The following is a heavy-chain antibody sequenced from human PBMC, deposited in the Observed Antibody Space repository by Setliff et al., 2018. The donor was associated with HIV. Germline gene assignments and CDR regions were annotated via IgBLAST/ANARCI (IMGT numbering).Heavy chain of an antibody. CDR1: GYTFTGYY. V-gene: IGHV1-2*02. D-gene: IGHD3-10*01. Sequence: RASVKVSCKASGYTFTGYYIHWVRQAPGQGLEWMAWINPNSSDTNYIQKFQGRVTMTRDTSISTAYMELSRLTSDDTAVYYCARGRGSGAFDIWGQGTMVTVSS. CDR3: ARGRGSGAFDI. CDR2: INPNSSDT. J-gene: IGHJ3*02.